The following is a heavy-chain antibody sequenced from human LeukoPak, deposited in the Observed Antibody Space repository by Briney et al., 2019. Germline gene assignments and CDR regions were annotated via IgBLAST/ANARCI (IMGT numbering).Heavy chain of an antibody. CDR1: GFTFSSYA. V-gene: IGHV3-30-3*01. Sequence: HPGRSLRLSCAASGFTFSSYAMHWVRQAPGKGLEWVAVISYDGSNKYYADSVKGRFTISRDNAKNSLYLQMNSLRAEDTAVYYCARVDDDFWSGYSMYYFDYWGQETLVTVSS. CDR3: ARVDDDFWSGYSMYYFDY. J-gene: IGHJ4*02. CDR2: ISYDGSNK. D-gene: IGHD3-3*01.